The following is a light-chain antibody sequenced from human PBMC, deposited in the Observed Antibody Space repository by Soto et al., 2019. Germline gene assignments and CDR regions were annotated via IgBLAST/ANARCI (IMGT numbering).Light chain of an antibody. J-gene: IGLJ1*01. CDR3: SSYAGSTL. Sequence: QSVLTQPPSASGSPGQSVTISCTGTSSDVGGYNYVSWYQQHPGKAPKLMIYGVSKRPSGVPDRFSGSKSGNTASLTVSGLQAEDEADYYCSSYAGSTLFGTGTKVTVL. CDR1: SSDVGGYNY. CDR2: GVS. V-gene: IGLV2-8*01.